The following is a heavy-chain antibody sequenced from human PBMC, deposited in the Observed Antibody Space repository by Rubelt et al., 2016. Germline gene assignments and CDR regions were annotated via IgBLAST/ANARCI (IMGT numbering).Heavy chain of an antibody. J-gene: IGHJ4*02. Sequence: QVQLVQSGSELKKPGASVKVSCKASGYTFSNYYMHWVRQAPGQGLEWLGVIEIHGCSTSYAQKCQGRPTMTREKSTSTVYMVLSSLRSEDAAVFYCARGRDRGWLTPPGFYFDYWGQGTLVTVSS. CDR3: ARGRDRGWLTPPGFYFDY. D-gene: IGHD6-19*01. CDR1: GYTFSNYY. V-gene: IGHV1-46*01. CDR2: IEIHGCST.